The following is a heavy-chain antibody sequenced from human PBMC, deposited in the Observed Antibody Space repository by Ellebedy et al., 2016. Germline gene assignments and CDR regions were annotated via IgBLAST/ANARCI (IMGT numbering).Heavy chain of an antibody. V-gene: IGHV4-39*01. CDR1: GGSISSTSYY. Sequence: SETLSLTCSVSGGSISSTSYYWGWIRQPPGTGLEWIGNIYYSGSTDYNPSLKSRVTISVDTSKNQFSLKLSSVTAADTAVYYCARQIQGTAWYSSSPPYYFDYWGQGTLVTVSS. J-gene: IGHJ4*02. CDR2: IYYSGST. D-gene: IGHD6-13*01. CDR3: ARQIQGTAWYSSSPPYYFDY.